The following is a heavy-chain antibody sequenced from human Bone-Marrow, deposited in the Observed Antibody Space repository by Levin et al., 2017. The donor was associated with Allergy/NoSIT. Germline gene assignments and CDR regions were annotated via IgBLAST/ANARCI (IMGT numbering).Heavy chain of an antibody. D-gene: IGHD6-13*01. CDR1: GFTFSNHV. CDR2: ISYDGTNN. Sequence: SCAASGFTFSNHVMHWVRHVPGKGLEWLSVISYDGTNNYYGDSVQGRFTISRDNSKNTLYLLMNSLTTEDTAVYYCTKGISSRWHDYNFDYWGQGVLVTVSS. V-gene: IGHV3-30*18. J-gene: IGHJ4*02. CDR3: TKGISSRWHDYNFDY.